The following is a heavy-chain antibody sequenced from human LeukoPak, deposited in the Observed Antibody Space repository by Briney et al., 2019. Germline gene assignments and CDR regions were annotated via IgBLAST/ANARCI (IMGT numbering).Heavy chain of an antibody. J-gene: IGHJ4*02. CDR3: ARVMSGYYYAADY. CDR1: GYSISSGYY. D-gene: IGHD3-22*01. Sequence: AETLSLTCTVSGYSISSGYYWGWIRQPPGKGLEWIGSIYHSGSTYYNPSLKSLVTISVDTSKNQFSLKLSSVTAADTAVYYCARVMSGYYYAADYWGQGTLVTVSS. CDR2: IYHSGST. V-gene: IGHV4-38-2*02.